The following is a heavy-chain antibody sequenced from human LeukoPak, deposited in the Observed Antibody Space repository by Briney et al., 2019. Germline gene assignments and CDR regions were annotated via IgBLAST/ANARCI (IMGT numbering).Heavy chain of an antibody. Sequence: SETLSLICAVYVGSFSGYSLTWIRQPPVKGLEWIGDNDRIGSNNYKRYLKRRLSISVDTAKNEYSLKLSYVPAADTAVYYCARGSATGLAYWGQGNLVAVSS. J-gene: IGHJ4*02. CDR1: VGSFSGYS. V-gene: IGHV4-34*01. CDR2: NDRIGSN. D-gene: IGHD1-1*01. CDR3: ARGSATGLAY.